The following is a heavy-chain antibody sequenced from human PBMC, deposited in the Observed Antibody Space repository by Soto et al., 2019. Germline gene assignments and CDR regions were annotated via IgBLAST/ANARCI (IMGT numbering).Heavy chain of an antibody. D-gene: IGHD2-8*01. V-gene: IGHV1-69*13. CDR2: IFPIFGTA. Sequence: GASVKVSCKASGGTFSSYAISWVRQAPGQGLECMGGIFPIFGTANYAQKFQGRVTITADESTSTAYMELSSLRSEDTSVYYCARDPEGYQGCCYYGMDVWGQGTTVTVSS. CDR3: ARDPEGYQGCCYYGMDV. J-gene: IGHJ6*02. CDR1: GGTFSSYA.